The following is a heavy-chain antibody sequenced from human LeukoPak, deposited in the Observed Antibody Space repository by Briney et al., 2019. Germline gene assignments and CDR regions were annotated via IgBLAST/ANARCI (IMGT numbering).Heavy chain of an antibody. Sequence: PSHTLSLTSTISGGSLSSGRHYSTWIRQLPGKGLEWIGYIYYSGHTYSNPSLKSRVTISVDTSKTAAVTAVYYCARDGPTMLIPYVWGKGTTVAVSS. J-gene: IGHJ6*04. CDR3: PYV. D-gene: IGHD5-24*01. V-gene: IGHV4-31*06. CDR1: GGSLSSGRHY. CDR2: IYYSGHT.